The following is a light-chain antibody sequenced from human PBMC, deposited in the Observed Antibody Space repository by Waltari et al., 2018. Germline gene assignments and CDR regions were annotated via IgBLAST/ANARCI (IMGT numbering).Light chain of an antibody. V-gene: IGKV1-5*03. J-gene: IGKJ2*01. CDR3: QRYSSFST. CDR2: MAS. CDR1: TSVGTW. Sequence: DIQMTQSPSTLSASVGDRVTISCRASTSVGTWLARYPQNLGKAPELLIYMASSLESGVPSRCSGSGSGTEFTRTSSSLQPDDFATYSCQRYSSFSTFGQGTKVDI.